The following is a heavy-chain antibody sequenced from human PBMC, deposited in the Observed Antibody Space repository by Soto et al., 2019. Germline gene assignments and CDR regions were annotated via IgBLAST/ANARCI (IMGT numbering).Heavy chain of an antibody. V-gene: IGHV1-18*01. J-gene: IGHJ6*02. CDR2: ISAYNGNT. CDR3: ARIEPNDFWSGLYYYYYGMDV. Sequence: ASVKVSCKASGYTFTSYGISWVRQAPGQGLEWMGWISAYNGNTNYAQKLQGRVTMTTDTSTSTAYMELRSLRSDDTAVYYCARIEPNDFWSGLYYYYYGMDVWGQGTTVTVSS. CDR1: GYTFTSYG. D-gene: IGHD3-3*01.